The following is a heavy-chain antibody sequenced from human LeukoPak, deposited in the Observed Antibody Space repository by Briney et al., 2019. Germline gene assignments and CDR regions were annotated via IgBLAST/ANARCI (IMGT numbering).Heavy chain of an antibody. CDR2: ISWNSGSI. V-gene: IGHV3-9*03. CDR1: GFTFDDYA. Sequence: GGSLRLSCAASGFTFDDYATHLVRQAPGKGLEWVSGISWNSGSIGYADSVKGRFTISRDNAKNSLYLQMNSLRAEDMALYYCAKALKYYYDSSGYYSDAFDIWGQGTMVTVSS. CDR3: AKALKYYYDSSGYYSDAFDI. J-gene: IGHJ3*02. D-gene: IGHD3-22*01.